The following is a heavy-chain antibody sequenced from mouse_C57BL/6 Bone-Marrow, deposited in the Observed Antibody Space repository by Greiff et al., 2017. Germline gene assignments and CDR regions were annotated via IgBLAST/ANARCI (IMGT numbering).Heavy chain of an antibody. V-gene: IGHV1-59*01. CDR2: IDPSDSST. CDR3: ARKAVVALYAMDY. J-gene: IGHJ4*01. CDR1: GYTFTSYW. D-gene: IGHD1-1*01. Sequence: QVQLQQPGAELVRPGTSVKLSCKASGYTFTSYWMHWVKQRPGQGLEWIGVIDPSDSSTNYNQKFKGKATLTVDTSSSTAYMQLSSLTSEDSAVYYCARKAVVALYAMDYWGQGTSVTVAS.